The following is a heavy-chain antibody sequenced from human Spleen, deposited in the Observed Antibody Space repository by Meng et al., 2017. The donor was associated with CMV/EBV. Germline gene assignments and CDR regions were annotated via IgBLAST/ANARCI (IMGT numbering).Heavy chain of an antibody. CDR3: AKDYQSSAGWNFDF. V-gene: IGHV3-30*02. D-gene: IGHD6-19*01. CDR2: IRHDGSDE. J-gene: IGHJ4*02. Sequence: GGSLRLSCAASGFNFNNYGMHWVRQAPGKGLEWVAFIRHDGSDEHYADSLKGRFTISRDSSRNNLYLQMNSLRSEDTAVYYCAKDYQSSAGWNFDFWGQGTLVTVSS. CDR1: GFNFNNYG.